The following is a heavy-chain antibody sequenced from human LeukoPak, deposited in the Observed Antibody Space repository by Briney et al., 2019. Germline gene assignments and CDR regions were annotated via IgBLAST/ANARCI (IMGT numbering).Heavy chain of an antibody. CDR3: ARQTGSGLFILP. CDR2: IYHSGST. V-gene: IGHV4-38-2*02. D-gene: IGHD3/OR15-3a*01. J-gene: IGHJ4*02. Sequence: SETLSLTCTVSGSSISSGYYWGWIRQPPGKGLEWIGSIYHSGSTYYNPSLKSQVSISIDTSKNRFSLKLTSVTAADTAVYYCARQTGSGLFILPGGQGTLVTVSS. CDR1: GSSISSGYY.